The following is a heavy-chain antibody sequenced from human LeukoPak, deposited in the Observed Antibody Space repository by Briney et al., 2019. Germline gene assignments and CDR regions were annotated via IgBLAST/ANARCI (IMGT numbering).Heavy chain of an antibody. CDR1: GFTFSSYS. J-gene: IGHJ4*02. D-gene: IGHD6-13*01. Sequence: GGSLRLSCAASGFTFSSYSMNWVRQAPGKGLEWVSSISSSSSYIYYEDSVKGRFTISRDNAKNSLYLQMNGLRAEDTAVYYCAGAAGQHWGQGTLVTVSS. V-gene: IGHV3-21*01. CDR2: ISSSSSYI. CDR3: AGAAGQH.